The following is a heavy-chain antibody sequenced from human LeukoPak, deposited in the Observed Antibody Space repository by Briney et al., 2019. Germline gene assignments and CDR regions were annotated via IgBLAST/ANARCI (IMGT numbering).Heavy chain of an antibody. CDR3: ARPAYGMDV. CDR1: GYSFTSYW. Sequence: GESLKISCKGSGYSFTSYWIGCVRHMPGKGLEWMGIIYSGDSDTRYSPSFQGQVTISADKSISTAYLQWSSLKASDTAMYFSARPAYGMDVWGKGTTVTVSS. J-gene: IGHJ6*04. CDR2: IYSGDSDT. V-gene: IGHV5-51*01.